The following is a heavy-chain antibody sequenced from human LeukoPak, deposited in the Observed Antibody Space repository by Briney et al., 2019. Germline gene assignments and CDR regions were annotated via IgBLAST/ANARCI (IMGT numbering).Heavy chain of an antibody. J-gene: IGHJ4*02. CDR1: GYTFTSYG. D-gene: IGHD2-2*01. CDR3: ATFGEYLYYFDY. Sequence: ASVKVSCKASGYTFTSYGISWVRQAPGQGLEWMGWISAYNGNTNYAQKLQGRVTMTTDTSTSTAYMELSSLRSEDTAVYYCATFGEYLYYFDYWGQGTLVTVSS. V-gene: IGHV1-18*01. CDR2: ISAYNGNT.